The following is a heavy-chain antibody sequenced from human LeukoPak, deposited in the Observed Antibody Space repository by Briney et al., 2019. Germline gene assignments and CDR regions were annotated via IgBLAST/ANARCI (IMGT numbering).Heavy chain of an antibody. CDR1: GFTFSSYW. D-gene: IGHD1-26*01. V-gene: IGHV3-7*01. J-gene: IGHJ6*03. CDR3: ARDPYSGSYGNCYYYFMDV. CDR2: IKEDGGEK. Sequence: GGSLRLSCAASGFTFSSYWMSWVRQAPGKGLEWVANIKEDGGEKYSVDSVKGRFTISRDNAKNSLYLQMNSLRAEDTAVYYCARDPYSGSYGNCYYYFMDVWGKGTTVTIPS.